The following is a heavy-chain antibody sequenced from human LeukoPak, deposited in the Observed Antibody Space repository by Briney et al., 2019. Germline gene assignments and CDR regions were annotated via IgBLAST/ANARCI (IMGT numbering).Heavy chain of an antibody. CDR1: GGSISSTSYY. CDR3: ARGAYFYGSGINWFDP. Sequence: PSETLSLTCTVSGGSISSTSYYWSRIRQPAGKGLEWIGHIYTTGSTNYNPSLKSRVTISLDTSKNHFSLKLSSVTAADTAVYYCARGAYFYGSGINWFDPWGQGTLITVSS. CDR2: IYTTGST. J-gene: IGHJ5*02. D-gene: IGHD3-10*01. V-gene: IGHV4-61*09.